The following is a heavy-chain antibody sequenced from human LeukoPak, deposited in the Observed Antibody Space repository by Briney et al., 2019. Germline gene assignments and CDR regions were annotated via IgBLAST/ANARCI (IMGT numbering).Heavy chain of an antibody. CDR1: GFTFSSYE. V-gene: IGHV3-48*03. D-gene: IGHD6-13*01. J-gene: IGHJ6*03. CDR2: ISSSGSTI. Sequence: GGSLRLSRAASGFTFSSYEMNWVRQAPGKGLEWVSYISSSGSTIYYADSVKGRFTISRDNAKNSLYLQMNSLRAEDTAVYYCAREYSSKPYTDVWGKGTTVTVSS. CDR3: AREYSSKPYTDV.